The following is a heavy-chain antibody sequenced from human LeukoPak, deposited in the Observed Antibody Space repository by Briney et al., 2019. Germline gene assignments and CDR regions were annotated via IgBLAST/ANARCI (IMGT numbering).Heavy chain of an antibody. J-gene: IGHJ4*02. CDR2: INAYNGNT. CDR1: GYTFTYYV. V-gene: IGHV1-18*01. Sequence: ASVKVPCKTSGYTFTYYVISWVRQAPGQGLEWMGWINAYNGNTNDAQKYQGRVTMTTATSTSTAYMELRSLRSDDTAVYYCARGEKPYDYWGQGPLVSVSS. CDR3: ARGEKPYDY. D-gene: IGHD1-26*01.